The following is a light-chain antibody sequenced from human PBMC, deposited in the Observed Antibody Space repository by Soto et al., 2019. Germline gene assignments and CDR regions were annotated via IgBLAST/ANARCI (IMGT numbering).Light chain of an antibody. CDR3: SSYVGSGTYVV. CDR1: SSDVGTYNL. J-gene: IGLJ2*01. Sequence: QSVLTQPASVSGSPGQSITISCTGTSSDVGTYNLVSWYQQHPGNAPKLMIYEGNKRPSGVSNRFSGSKSGNTASLTISGLQAEDAGDYYCSSYVGSGTYVVFGGGTKLTVL. CDR2: EGN. V-gene: IGLV2-23*01.